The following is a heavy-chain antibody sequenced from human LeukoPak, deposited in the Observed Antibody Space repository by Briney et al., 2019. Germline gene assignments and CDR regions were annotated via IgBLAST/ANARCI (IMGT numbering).Heavy chain of an antibody. D-gene: IGHD3-22*01. Sequence: PSETLSLTCTVSSGSISSSSYYWGWIRQPPGKGLEWIGSIYYSGSTYYNPSLKSRVTISVDTSKNQFSLKLSSVTAADTAVYYCARLLDNDISGDPDTFDVWGQGTTVIVSS. CDR1: SGSISSSSYY. V-gene: IGHV4-39*01. CDR3: ARLLDNDISGDPDTFDV. CDR2: IYYSGST. J-gene: IGHJ3*01.